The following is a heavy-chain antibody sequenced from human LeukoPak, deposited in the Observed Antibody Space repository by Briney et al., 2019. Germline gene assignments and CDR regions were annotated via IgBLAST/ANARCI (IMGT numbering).Heavy chain of an antibody. V-gene: IGHV4-39*01. CDR1: GGSISSSSYY. D-gene: IGHD3-10*01. J-gene: IGHJ6*03. CDR2: IYYSGST. CDR3: ARHPITTVRGVITTYYYYYMDV. Sequence: SETLSLTCTVSGGSISSSSYYWGWIRQPPGTGLEWIGSIYYSGSTYYNPSLKSRVTISVDTSKNQFSLKLSSVTAADTAVYYCARHPITTVRGVITTYYYYYMDVWGKGTTVTISS.